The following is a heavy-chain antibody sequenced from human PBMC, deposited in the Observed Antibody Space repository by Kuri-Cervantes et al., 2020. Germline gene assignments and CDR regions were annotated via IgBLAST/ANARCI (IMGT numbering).Heavy chain of an antibody. Sequence: GGSLRLSCEASGFTFSSYAMHWVRQAPGKGLEWVSLINWDGSSTFYADSLKGRFTISRDNSRNSLFLQMNSLRTEDTALYYCAKDMAETGTRHYMDVWGKGTTVIVSS. CDR2: INWDGSST. CDR3: AKDMAETGTRHYMDV. CDR1: GFTFSSYA. D-gene: IGHD1/OR15-1a*01. V-gene: IGHV3-43D*04. J-gene: IGHJ6*04.